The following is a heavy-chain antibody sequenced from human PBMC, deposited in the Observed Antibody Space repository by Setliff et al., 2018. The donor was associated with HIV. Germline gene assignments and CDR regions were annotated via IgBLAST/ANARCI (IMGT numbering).Heavy chain of an antibody. CDR3: AIRGSSGWYVGGYFDY. Sequence: SETLSLTCTVSGASISSSGYYWGWIRQPPGKGLEWIGTIYYSGSTYYNPSLKSRVTISVDTSKNQFSLKLSSVTAADTAVYYCAIRGSSGWYVGGYFDYWGQGTLVTVSS. J-gene: IGHJ4*02. CDR2: IYYSGST. CDR1: GASISSSGYY. V-gene: IGHV4-39*07. D-gene: IGHD6-19*01.